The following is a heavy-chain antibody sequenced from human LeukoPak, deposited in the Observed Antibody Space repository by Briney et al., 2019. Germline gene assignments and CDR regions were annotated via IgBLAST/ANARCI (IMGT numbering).Heavy chain of an antibody. D-gene: IGHD1/OR15-1a*01. CDR3: ARDQGSSIEIRTTNWCFDL. CDR1: GSTFSNYW. CDR2: INQDGSEI. Sequence: PGGSLRLSCAASGSTFSNYWISLVRQAPGKGLEWLANINQDGSEIYYVDSVKGRFTISRDNGKNSLYLQINSLRADDTAVYYCARDQGSSIEIRTTNWCFDLWGRGTLVTVSS. J-gene: IGHJ2*01. V-gene: IGHV3-7*01.